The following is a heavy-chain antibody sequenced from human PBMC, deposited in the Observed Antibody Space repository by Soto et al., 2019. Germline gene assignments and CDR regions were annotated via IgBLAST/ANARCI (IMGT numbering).Heavy chain of an antibody. CDR3: ARQAAYYDVSGYYYYYMDV. D-gene: IGHD3-16*01. J-gene: IGHJ6*03. CDR2: VYYSGST. CDR1: GDSISGSY. V-gene: IGHV4-59*08. Sequence: SETLSLTCNVSGDSISGSYWSWIRQSPGKGLEWIGNVYYSGSTNYNPSLKSRATISVDTSKNQFSGKLTSVTAADTAVYYCARQAAYYDVSGYYYYYMDVWGKGTTVTVSS.